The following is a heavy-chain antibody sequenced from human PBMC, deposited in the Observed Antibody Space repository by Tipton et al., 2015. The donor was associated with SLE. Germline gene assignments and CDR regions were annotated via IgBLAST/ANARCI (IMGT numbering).Heavy chain of an antibody. CDR2: IVVGSGTT. D-gene: IGHD1-26*01. CDR3: ARLSGGSYGY. Sequence: QLVQSGAEVKKPGTSVKVSCKASGFTFATSAIQWVRQARGQNLEWIGWIVVGSGTTNSAQKFQERVTITTDMSTGTAYMELSSLRSEDTAVYYCARLSGGSYGYWGQGTLVTVSS. V-gene: IGHV1-58*02. J-gene: IGHJ4*02. CDR1: GFTFATSA.